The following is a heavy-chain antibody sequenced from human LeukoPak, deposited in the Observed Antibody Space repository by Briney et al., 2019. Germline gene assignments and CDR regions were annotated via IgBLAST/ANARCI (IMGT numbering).Heavy chain of an antibody. D-gene: IGHD1-26*01. CDR2: IKQDGSEK. V-gene: IGHV3-7*01. J-gene: IGHJ4*02. CDR1: GFTFSSYW. Sequence: TGGSLRLSCAASGFTFSSYWMSWVRQAPGKGLEWVANIKQDGSEKYYVDSVKGRFTISRDNSKNTLYLQMNSLRAEDTAVYYCARDTIVGATGLFDYWGQGTLVTVSS. CDR3: ARDTIVGATGLFDY.